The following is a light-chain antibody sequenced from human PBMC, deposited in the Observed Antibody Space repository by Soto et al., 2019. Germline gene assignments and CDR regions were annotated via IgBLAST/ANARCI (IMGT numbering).Light chain of an antibody. J-gene: IGKJ2*01. V-gene: IGKV1-33*01. CDR1: QTISNW. CDR2: DAS. Sequence: DIQMTQSPSTLSASVGDRVTITCRASQTISNWLAWYQQKPGKAPKLLIYDASLLETGVPSRFSGSGSGTDFTFTISSLQPEDIATYYCQQYTSLPRTFGQGTKLAIK. CDR3: QQYTSLPRT.